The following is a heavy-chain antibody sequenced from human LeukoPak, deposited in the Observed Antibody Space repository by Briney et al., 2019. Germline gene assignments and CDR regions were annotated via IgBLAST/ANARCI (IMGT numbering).Heavy chain of an antibody. V-gene: IGHV3-21*01. J-gene: IGHJ5*02. D-gene: IGHD3-3*01. CDR1: GFTFSSYS. CDR3: ARGPIFQTMYNWFDP. CDR2: ISTSSSYI. Sequence: PGWSLRLSCAASGFTFSSYSMNWVRQAPGKGLEWVSFISTSSSYIYYADSVKGRFTISRDNAKNSLYLQMNSLRAEDTAVYYCARGPIFQTMYNWFDPWGQGTLVIVSP.